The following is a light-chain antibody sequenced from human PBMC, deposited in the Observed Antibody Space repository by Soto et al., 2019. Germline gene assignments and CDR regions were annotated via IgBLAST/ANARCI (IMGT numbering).Light chain of an antibody. Sequence: DIQMTQSPSAMSASVVDRVTITFRASQGISNYLAWFQQKPGKVPKRLIYAASSLQSGVPSRFSGSGSGTDFTLTINTLHPEDFATYYCLQVYSFPRTFGQGTKVDIK. J-gene: IGKJ1*01. CDR2: AAS. CDR3: LQVYSFPRT. CDR1: QGISNY. V-gene: IGKV1-17*03.